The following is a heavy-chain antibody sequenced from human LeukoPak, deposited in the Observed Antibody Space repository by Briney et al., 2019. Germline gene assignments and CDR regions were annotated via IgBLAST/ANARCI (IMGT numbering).Heavy chain of an antibody. CDR3: AXXXSSSWYQPYDAFDI. J-gene: IGHJ3*02. CDR1: GYTFTSYY. Sequence: GASVKVSCKASGYTFTSYYMHWVRQAPGQGLEWMGIINPSGGSTSYAQKFQGRVTMTRDMSTSTVYMELSSLRSEDTAVYYCAXXXSSSWYQPYDAFDIWGQGTMVTVSS. V-gene: IGHV1-46*01. D-gene: IGHD6-13*01. CDR2: INPSGGST.